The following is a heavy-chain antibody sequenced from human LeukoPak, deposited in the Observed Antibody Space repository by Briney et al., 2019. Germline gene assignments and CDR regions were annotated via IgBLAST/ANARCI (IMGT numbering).Heavy chain of an antibody. Sequence: PGGSLRLSCAASGFTFSSYWMSWVRQAPGKGLEWVAVIWYDGSNEHYADSVKGRFTISRDNSRNTLYLQMNSLRVADTAVYYCAREVDCSGGRCYRGEFDYWGQGTLVTVSS. CDR3: AREVDCSGGRCYRGEFDY. J-gene: IGHJ4*02. CDR1: GFTFSSYW. D-gene: IGHD2-15*01. CDR2: IWYDGSNE. V-gene: IGHV3-33*08.